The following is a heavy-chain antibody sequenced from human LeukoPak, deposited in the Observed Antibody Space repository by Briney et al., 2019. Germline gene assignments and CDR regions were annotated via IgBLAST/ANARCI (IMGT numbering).Heavy chain of an antibody. CDR3: ARRTIFGVANQETFDY. CDR1: GGTFSSYA. V-gene: IGHV1-69*13. J-gene: IGHJ4*02. D-gene: IGHD3-3*01. CDR2: IIPIFGTA. Sequence: SVKVSCKASGGTFSSYAISWVRQAPGQGLEWMGGIIPIFGTANYAQKFQGRVTITADESTSTAYMKLSSLRSEDTAVYYCARRTIFGVANQETFDYWGQGTLVTVSS.